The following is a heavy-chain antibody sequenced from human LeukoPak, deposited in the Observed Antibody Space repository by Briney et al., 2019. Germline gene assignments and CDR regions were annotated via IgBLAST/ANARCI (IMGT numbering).Heavy chain of an antibody. D-gene: IGHD5-18*01. Sequence: ASVKVSCKVSGYTLTELSMHWVRQAPGKGLEWMGGFDPEDGETIYAQKLQGRVTMTTDTSTSTAYMELRSLRSDDTAVYYCARDKPPRVDTGMVTRGYVGMDVWGQGTTVTVSS. CDR1: GYTLTELS. J-gene: IGHJ6*02. CDR3: ARDKPPRVDTGMVTRGYVGMDV. CDR2: FDPEDGET. V-gene: IGHV1-24*01.